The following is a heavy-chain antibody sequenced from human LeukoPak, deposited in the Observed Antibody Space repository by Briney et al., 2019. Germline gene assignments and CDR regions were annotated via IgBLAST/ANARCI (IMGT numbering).Heavy chain of an antibody. CDR2: INENGNEN. CDR1: GFMFRNHG. CDR3: SATLNY. V-gene: IGHV3-7*01. D-gene: IGHD1-1*01. J-gene: IGHJ4*02. Sequence: GGSLRLSCAASGFMFRNHGMDWVRQAPGQGLEWVANINENGNENYYLDSVKGRFTISRDNSKNTGYLQMNSLRVEDTAVYYCSATLNYWGQGTMVTISS.